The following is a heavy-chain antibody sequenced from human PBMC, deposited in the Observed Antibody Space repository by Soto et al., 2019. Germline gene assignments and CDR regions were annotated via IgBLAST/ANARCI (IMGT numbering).Heavy chain of an antibody. Sequence: QVQLVQSGAEVKKPGASVKVSCKASGYTFTSYDINWVRQATGQGLEWMGWMNPNSGNTGYAQKFQGRVTMTRDTAISPAYMELGSLGSEVTAVYYCARTPSGVVGAPRINWSDPWGQGTLVTVSS. CDR1: GYTFTSYD. J-gene: IGHJ5*02. CDR3: ARTPSGVVGAPRINWSDP. D-gene: IGHD2-15*01. CDR2: MNPNSGNT. V-gene: IGHV1-8*01.